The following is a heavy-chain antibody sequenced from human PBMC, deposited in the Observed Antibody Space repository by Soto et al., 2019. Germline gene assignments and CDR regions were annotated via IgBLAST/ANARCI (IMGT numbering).Heavy chain of an antibody. Sequence: SQTLSLTCAISGDRVSSNSSAWNWIRQSPSRGLEWLGRTYYRAKWYNDYAVSVKSRITINPDTSKNQFSLQLNSVTHEDTAVYYCARGAYSRSSGFWFDPWGEGTLVTVSS. CDR3: ARGAYSRSSGFWFDP. CDR1: GDRVSSNSSA. CDR2: TYYRAKWYN. D-gene: IGHD6-6*01. J-gene: IGHJ5*02. V-gene: IGHV6-1*01.